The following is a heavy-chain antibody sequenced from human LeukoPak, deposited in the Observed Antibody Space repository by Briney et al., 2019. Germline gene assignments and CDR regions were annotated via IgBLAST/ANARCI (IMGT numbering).Heavy chain of an antibody. V-gene: IGHV3-23*01. CDR2: ISGSGGST. D-gene: IGHD4-17*01. CDR3: ARDYYGDFLFDY. Sequence: GGSLSPSCAPSGFTLSSYAMGWARQAPGRGREWVSAISGSGGSTYYADSVKGRFTISRDNSKNTLYLQMNSLRAEDTAVYYCARDYYGDFLFDYWGQGTLVTVSS. J-gene: IGHJ4*02. CDR1: GFTLSSYA.